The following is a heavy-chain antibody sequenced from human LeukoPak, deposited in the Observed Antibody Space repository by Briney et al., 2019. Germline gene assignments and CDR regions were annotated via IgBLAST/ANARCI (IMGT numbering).Heavy chain of an antibody. CDR3: ARGHCSSTSCYDPYYYGMDV. D-gene: IGHD2-2*01. CDR1: GGTFSSYA. V-gene: IGHV1-69*04. Sequence: SVKVSCKASGGTFSSYAISWVRQAPGQGLEWMGRIIPILGIANYAQKFQGRVTITADKSTSTAYMELSSLRSEDTAVYYCARGHCSSTSCYDPYYYGMDVWGQGTTVTVSS. CDR2: IIPILGIA. J-gene: IGHJ6*02.